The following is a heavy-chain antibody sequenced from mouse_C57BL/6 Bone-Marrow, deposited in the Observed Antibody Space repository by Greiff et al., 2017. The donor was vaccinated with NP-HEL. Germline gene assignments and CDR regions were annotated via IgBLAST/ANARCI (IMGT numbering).Heavy chain of an antibody. D-gene: IGHD1-1*01. CDR2: INPNNGGT. J-gene: IGHJ4*01. V-gene: IGHV1-26*01. CDR3: ARSRDYYYGSSYRYYWAMDY. CDR1: GYTFTDYY. Sequence: VQLKQSGPELVKPGASVKISCKASGYTFTDYYMNWVKQSPGKSLEWIGDINPNNGGTSYNQKFKGKATLTVDKSSSTAYMELSSLTSEDSAVYYCARSRDYYYGSSYRYYWAMDYWGQGTSVTVSS.